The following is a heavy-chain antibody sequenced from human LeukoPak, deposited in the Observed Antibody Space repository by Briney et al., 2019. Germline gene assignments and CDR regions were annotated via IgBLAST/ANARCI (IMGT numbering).Heavy chain of an antibody. CDR3: ARKSVVTAGRKPYDF. D-gene: IGHD2-2*01. Sequence: SETLSLTCAVYGGSFSGYYWSWIRQPPGKGLEWIGEIDHSGRTNSNASLKSRVTLSVDMSKNQFSLRLSSVIAADTAVYYCARKSVVTAGRKPYDFWDQGTLVTVSP. V-gene: IGHV4-34*01. J-gene: IGHJ4*02. CDR2: IDHSGRT. CDR1: GGSFSGYY.